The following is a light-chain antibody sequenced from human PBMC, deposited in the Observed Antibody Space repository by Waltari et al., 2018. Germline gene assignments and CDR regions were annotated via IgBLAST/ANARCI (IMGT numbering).Light chain of an antibody. CDR2: SNN. Sequence: SVLTQPSSASGTPGQRITISCSGSSSNIGSNTVSWYQQVPGTAPKLLIYSNNQRPSGVPDRFSGSKYGTSASLAISGLQSEDEADYYCASWDDSLNGVVFVGGTKLTVL. V-gene: IGLV1-44*01. CDR1: SSNIGSNT. CDR3: ASWDDSLNGVV. J-gene: IGLJ3*02.